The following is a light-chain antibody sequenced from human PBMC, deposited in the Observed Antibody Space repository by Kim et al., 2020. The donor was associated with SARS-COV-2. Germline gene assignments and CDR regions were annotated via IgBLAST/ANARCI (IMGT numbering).Light chain of an antibody. V-gene: IGLV1-40*01. J-gene: IGLJ2*01. Sequence: VNNYCNRTNSKIRGDNEVDWYQQFPGTAPKLLIYNDNKRPSGVPDRFSGSRSASSASLAITGLQAEDEADYYCPSYDNGLSGKIFGGGTQLTVL. CDR1: NSKIRGDNE. CDR2: NDN. CDR3: PSYDNGLSGKI.